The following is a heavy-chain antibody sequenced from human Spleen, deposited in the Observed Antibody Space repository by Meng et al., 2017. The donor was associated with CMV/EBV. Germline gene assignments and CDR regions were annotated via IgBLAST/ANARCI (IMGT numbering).Heavy chain of an antibody. Sequence: SETLSLTCPVSGGSISGCSYCWGWIRQSPGKGLEWIGSINHSGSTFYNPSLNSRVTISIDTSKNQFSLKLRSVTAADTAVYYCARDHGDSRGGYFDYWGQGTLVTVSS. J-gene: IGHJ4*02. CDR1: GGSISGCSYC. V-gene: IGHV4-39*07. D-gene: IGHD4-17*01. CDR3: ARDHGDSRGGYFDY. CDR2: INHSGST.